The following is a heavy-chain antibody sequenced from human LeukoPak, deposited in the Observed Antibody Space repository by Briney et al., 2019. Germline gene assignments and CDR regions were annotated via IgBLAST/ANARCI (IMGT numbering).Heavy chain of an antibody. Sequence: PGGSLRLSCAASGFAFRSYHMNWVRQAPGKGLELVSSINSVSSSIYYADSVKGRFTISRDNDKSSLYLQMSSLRAEDTAVYYCARDLSGDGYVKFDCWGQGTLVTVSP. CDR1: GFAFRSYH. CDR2: INSVSSSI. V-gene: IGHV3-21*01. CDR3: ARDLSGDGYVKFDC. D-gene: IGHD5-24*01. J-gene: IGHJ4*02.